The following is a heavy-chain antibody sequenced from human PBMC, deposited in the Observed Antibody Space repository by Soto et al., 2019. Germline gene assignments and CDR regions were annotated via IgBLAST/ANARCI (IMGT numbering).Heavy chain of an antibody. CDR1: GGTFSSYT. CDR2: IIPNNGNT. V-gene: IGHV1-18*01. Sequence: ASVKVSCKASGGTFSSYTISWVRQAPGQGLEWMGRIIPNNGNTNYAQKLQGRVTITADTSTSTAYMELRSLRSDDTAVYYCARGNMVRGVIITLRYYYYMDVWGKGTTVTVSS. J-gene: IGHJ6*03. D-gene: IGHD3-10*01. CDR3: ARGNMVRGVIITLRYYYYMDV.